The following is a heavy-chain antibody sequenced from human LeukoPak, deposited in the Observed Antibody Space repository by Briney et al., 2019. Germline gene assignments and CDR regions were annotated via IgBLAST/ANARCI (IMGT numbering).Heavy chain of an antibody. D-gene: IGHD3-22*01. CDR1: GYCFTSYW. V-gene: IGHV5-51*01. J-gene: IGHJ6*02. CDR3: ARQMLYYDSSGVGMDV. CDR2: IYPSDSDT. Sequence: ESLKISCKGSGYCFTSYWIGWVRQMPGKGLEWMGIIYPSDSDTRYSPSFQGQVTISADKSISTAYLQWSSLKASDTAMYYCARQMLYYDSSGVGMDVWGQGTTVTVSS.